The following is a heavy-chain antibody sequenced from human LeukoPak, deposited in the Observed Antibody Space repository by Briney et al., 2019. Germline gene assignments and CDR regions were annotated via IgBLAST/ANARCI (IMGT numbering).Heavy chain of an antibody. V-gene: IGHV3-7*01. J-gene: IGHJ4*02. CDR2: IRQHGSET. D-gene: IGHD3-3*01. CDR1: GFTFSSYW. Sequence: GGSLRLSCAASGFTFSSYWMSWVRQAPGKGLEWVANIRQHGSETHYVDSVKGRFTISRDNAKSSLYLQMNSLRAEDTAVYYCARDIDRYYADYWGLGTLVTVSS. CDR3: ARDIDRYYADY.